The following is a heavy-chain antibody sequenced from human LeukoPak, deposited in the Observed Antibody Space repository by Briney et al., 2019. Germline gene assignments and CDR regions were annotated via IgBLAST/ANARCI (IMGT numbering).Heavy chain of an antibody. Sequence: PSETLSLTCTVSGGSISSSSYYWGWIRQPPGKGLEWIGSIYYSGSTNYNPSLKSRVTMSVDTSKNQFSLKLSSVTAADTAVYYCARDREMGVDVWGKGTTVTISS. J-gene: IGHJ6*04. V-gene: IGHV4-39*07. CDR2: IYYSGST. CDR3: ARDREMGVDV. D-gene: IGHD5-24*01. CDR1: GGSISSSSYY.